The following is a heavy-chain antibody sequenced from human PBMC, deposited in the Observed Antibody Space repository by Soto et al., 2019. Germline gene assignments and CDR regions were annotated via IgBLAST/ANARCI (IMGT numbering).Heavy chain of an antibody. CDR2: ISAYNGNT. Sequence: ASVKVSCKASGYTFTSYGISWVRQAPGQGLEWMGWISAYNGNTNYAQKLQGRVTMTTDTSTSTAYMELRSLRSDDTAVYYCARGSDYYDSSGYLDYWGQGTLVTVS. D-gene: IGHD3-22*01. CDR3: ARGSDYYDSSGYLDY. V-gene: IGHV1-18*04. CDR1: GYTFTSYG. J-gene: IGHJ4*02.